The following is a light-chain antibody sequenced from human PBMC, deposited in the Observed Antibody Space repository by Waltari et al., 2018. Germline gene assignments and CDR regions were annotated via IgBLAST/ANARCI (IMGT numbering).Light chain of an antibody. CDR2: GGT. CDR1: TSNIGAGYD. Sequence: QSVLTQPPSVSGAPGQRVTISCTGTTSNIGAGYDIHWYQLLPGTAPKLLIYGGTNRPSGVPERFSGSKSGTSVSLGITGLQAEDEGHYYYQSFDVTLNRWVFGEGTKLTVI. V-gene: IGLV1-40*01. CDR3: QSFDVTLNRWV. J-gene: IGLJ3*02.